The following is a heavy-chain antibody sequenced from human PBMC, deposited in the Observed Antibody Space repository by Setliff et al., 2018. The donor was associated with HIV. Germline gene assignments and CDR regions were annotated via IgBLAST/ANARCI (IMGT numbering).Heavy chain of an antibody. D-gene: IGHD3-9*01. Sequence: SETLSLTCSVSGGSISSGDYYWGWLRQPPGKGLEWIGYIYHSGSTYYNPSLKCPVTISVDTSKNQFSLKLSFVTAADTAVYYCARSLRYFDWSLRRPSHDAFDFWGQGTMGTVSS. CDR1: GGSISSGDYY. CDR3: ARSLRYFDWSLRRPSHDAFDF. CDR2: IYHSGST. V-gene: IGHV4-30-4*08. J-gene: IGHJ3*01.